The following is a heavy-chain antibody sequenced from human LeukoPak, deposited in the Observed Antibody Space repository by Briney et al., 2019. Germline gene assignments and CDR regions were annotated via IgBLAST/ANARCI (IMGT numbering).Heavy chain of an antibody. CDR1: GFTFSSYA. V-gene: IGHV3-30-3*01. CDR2: ISYDGSNK. CDR3: ARGVESSGSSWPLDY. J-gene: IGHJ4*02. D-gene: IGHD6-13*01. Sequence: PGGPLRLSCAASGFTFSSYAMHWVRQAPGKGLEWVAVISYDGSNKYYADSVKGRFTISRDNSKNTLYLQMNSLRAEDTAVYYCARGVESSGSSWPLDYWGQGTLVTVSS.